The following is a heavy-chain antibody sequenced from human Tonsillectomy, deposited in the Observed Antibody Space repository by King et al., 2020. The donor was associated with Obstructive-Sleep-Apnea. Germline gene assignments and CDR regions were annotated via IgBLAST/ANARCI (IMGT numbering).Heavy chain of an antibody. CDR1: GFTFSSYG. Sequence: QLVQSGGGVVQPGRSLRLSCAASGFTFSSYGMHWVRQAPGKGLEWVAVIWYDGSNKYYADSVKGRFTILRDNSKNTLYLQMNSLRAEDTAVYYCARVVGTSSSFDYYGMDVWGQGTTVTVSS. CDR2: IWYDGSNK. CDR3: ARVVGTSSSFDYYGMDV. D-gene: IGHD2-15*01. J-gene: IGHJ6*02. V-gene: IGHV3-33*01.